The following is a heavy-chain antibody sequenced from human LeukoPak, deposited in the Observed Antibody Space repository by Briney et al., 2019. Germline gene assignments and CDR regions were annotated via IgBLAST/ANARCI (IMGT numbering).Heavy chain of an antibody. Sequence: PGGSLRLSCAASGFTFSDYYMSWIRQAPGKGLEWVSYISSSGITIYYADSVKGRFTISRGNSKNTLYLQMNSLRAEDTAVYYCAKEKYSSSWELDYWGQGTLVTVSS. CDR1: GFTFSDYY. CDR3: AKEKYSSSWELDY. D-gene: IGHD6-13*01. CDR2: ISSSGITI. V-gene: IGHV3-11*01. J-gene: IGHJ4*02.